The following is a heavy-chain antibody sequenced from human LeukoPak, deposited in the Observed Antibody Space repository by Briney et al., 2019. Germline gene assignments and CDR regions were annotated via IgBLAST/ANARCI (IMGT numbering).Heavy chain of an antibody. Sequence: ASVKVSCKASGGTFSSYAISWVRQAPGQGLEWMGRIIPILGIANYAQKFQGRVTITADKSTSTAYMELSSLRSEDTAVYYCARDNDQAVAGTGQGYWGQGTLVTVSS. V-gene: IGHV1-69*04. J-gene: IGHJ4*02. CDR2: IIPILGIA. D-gene: IGHD6-19*01. CDR3: ARDNDQAVAGTGQGY. CDR1: GGTFSSYA.